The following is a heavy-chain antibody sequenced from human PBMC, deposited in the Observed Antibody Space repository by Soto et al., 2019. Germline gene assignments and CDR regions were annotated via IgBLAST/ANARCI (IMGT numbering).Heavy chain of an antibody. CDR1: GFTFSTYT. CDR2: ITSGGSYI. CDR3: TRDSYDHPPNDY. D-gene: IGHD5-12*01. V-gene: IGHV3-21*03. J-gene: IGHJ4*02. Sequence: GGSLRLSCTASGFTFSTYTMNWVRQAPGKGLEWVSSITSGGSYIYYADSVKGRFTISRNIAYLQMNSLKTEDTAVYYCTRDSYDHPPNDYWAQGTLVTVSS.